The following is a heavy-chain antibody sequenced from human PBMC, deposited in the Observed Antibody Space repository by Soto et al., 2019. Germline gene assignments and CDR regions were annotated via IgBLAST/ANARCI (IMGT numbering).Heavy chain of an antibody. J-gene: IGHJ3*01. CDR2: IGSGDT. CDR3: ARENDPYGFDL. V-gene: IGHV1-18*01. CDR1: GYSFDSYA. Sequence: QVQLVQSETTQEKPGASVKVSCEAFGYSFDSYAYSWVRQAPGQGLEWMGRIGSGDTKYAQKLQGRVTMTTETSTNSAYMELRSLRSDDTALYYCARENDPYGFDLWGQGTMVTVSS.